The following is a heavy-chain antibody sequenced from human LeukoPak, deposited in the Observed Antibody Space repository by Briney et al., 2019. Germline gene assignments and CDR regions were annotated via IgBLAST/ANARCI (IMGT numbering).Heavy chain of an antibody. D-gene: IGHD2-15*01. CDR1: GFTFSSYW. J-gene: IGHJ6*03. V-gene: IGHV3-74*01. CDR3: ASKGPCSGGSCYPHYYYYMDV. Sequence: GRSLRLSCAASGFTFSSYWMHWVRQAPGKGLVWVSRINSDGSSTSYADSVKGRFTISRDNAKNTLYLQMSSLRAEDTAVYYCASKGPCSGGSCYPHYYYYMDVWGKGTTVTVSS. CDR2: INSDGSST.